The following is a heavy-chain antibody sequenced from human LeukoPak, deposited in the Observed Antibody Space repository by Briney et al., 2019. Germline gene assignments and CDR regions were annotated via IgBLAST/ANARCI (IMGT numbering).Heavy chain of an antibody. J-gene: IGHJ3*02. D-gene: IGHD3-22*01. CDR2: IYSGGST. V-gene: IGHV3-NL1*01. Sequence: GGSLRLSCIASGFTFSSYGMYWVRQAPGKGLEWVSVIYSGGSTYYADSVKGRFTISRDNSKNTLYLQMNSLRGEDTAVYYCAKDRYYDSSGYPNVFGIWGQGTMVTVSS. CDR3: AKDRYYDSSGYPNVFGI. CDR1: GFTFSSYG.